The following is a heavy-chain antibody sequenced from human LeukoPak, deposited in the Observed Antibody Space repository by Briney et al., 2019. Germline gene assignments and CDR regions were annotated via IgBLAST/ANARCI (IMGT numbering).Heavy chain of an antibody. V-gene: IGHV3-23*01. CDR2: ISGSGGST. CDR1: GFTFSSYA. J-gene: IGHJ6*02. D-gene: IGHD2-2*01. Sequence: PGGSLRLSCAASGFTFSSYAMSWVRQAPGRGLEWVSAISGSGGSTYYADSVKGRFTISRDNSKNTLWLQMNSLRAEDTAMYYCARDYCSSISCMDAWGQGTTVTVSS. CDR3: ARDYCSSISCMDA.